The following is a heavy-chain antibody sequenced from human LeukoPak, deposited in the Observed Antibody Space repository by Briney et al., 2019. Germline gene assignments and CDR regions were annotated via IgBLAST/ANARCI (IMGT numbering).Heavy chain of an antibody. J-gene: IGHJ6*02. CDR2: IWYDGSNK. Sequence: GGSLRPSCAASGFTFSSYGMHWVRQAPGKGLGWVAVIWYDGSNKYYADSVKGRLTISRDNSKNTLYLQMNSLRAEDTAVYYCARDTYYYDSSGYYAYYYYGMDVWGQGTTVTVSS. CDR3: ARDTYYYDSSGYYAYYYYGMDV. V-gene: IGHV3-33*01. CDR1: GFTFSSYG. D-gene: IGHD3-22*01.